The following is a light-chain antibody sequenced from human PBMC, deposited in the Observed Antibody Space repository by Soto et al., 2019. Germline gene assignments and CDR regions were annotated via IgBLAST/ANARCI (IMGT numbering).Light chain of an antibody. V-gene: IGKV3-20*01. CDR3: QQYGGSPRT. CDR1: QSVSSN. J-gene: IGKJ1*01. Sequence: EIVMTQSPATLSVSPGERATLSCMASQSVSSNLAWYQQKPSQAPRLLIYGASSRATGIPDRFSGSGSGTDFTLTISRLEPEDFAVYYCQQYGGSPRTFGQGTKVDIK. CDR2: GAS.